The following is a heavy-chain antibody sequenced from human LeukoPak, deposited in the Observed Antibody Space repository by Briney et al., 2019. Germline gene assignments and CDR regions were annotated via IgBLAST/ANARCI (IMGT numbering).Heavy chain of an antibody. J-gene: IGHJ3*01. CDR2: INPKRGVT. V-gene: IGHV1-2*02. CDR1: GYXFTDYY. D-gene: IGHD4-17*01. CDR3: ARERDYGDYGNAFDV. Sequence: ASVKVSCRASGYXFTDYYIHWMRHAPGQGLEWLGWINPKRGVTTYAQKFQGRVTMTRDTSITTAYMELTRLRSDGTTIYYCARERDYGDYGNAFDVWGQGTKVTVSS.